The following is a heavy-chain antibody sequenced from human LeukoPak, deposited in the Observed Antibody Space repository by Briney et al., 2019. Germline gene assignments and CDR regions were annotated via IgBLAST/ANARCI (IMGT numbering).Heavy chain of an antibody. D-gene: IGHD2-2*03. CDR2: INAGNGNT. V-gene: IGHV1-3*01. CDR1: GYTFTSYA. Sequence: GASVKVSCKASGYTFTSYAMHWVRQAPGQRLEWMGWINAGNGNTKYSQKFQGRVTITRDTSASTAYMELSSLRSEDTAVYYCARVGYCSSTSCARVTWFDPWGQGTLVTVSS. J-gene: IGHJ5*02. CDR3: ARVGYCSSTSCARVTWFDP.